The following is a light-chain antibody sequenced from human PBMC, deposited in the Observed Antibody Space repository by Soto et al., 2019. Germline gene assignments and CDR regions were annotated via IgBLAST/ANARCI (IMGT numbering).Light chain of an antibody. J-gene: IGKJ1*01. V-gene: IGKV3-20*01. CDR3: QQYGSSPRT. Sequence: EIVLTQSPGTLSLSPGERATLSCRASQSVSSSYLAWYQHKPGQAPRLLIYGASSRATGIPDRFSGGGSGTDFTLTINRLEPEDFTVYYCQQYGSSPRTFGQGTKVEIK. CDR2: GAS. CDR1: QSVSSSY.